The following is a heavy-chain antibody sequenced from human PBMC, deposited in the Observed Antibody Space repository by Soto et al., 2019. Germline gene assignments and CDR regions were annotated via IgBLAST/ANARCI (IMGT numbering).Heavy chain of an antibody. CDR2: IKSKTDGRTS. Sequence: PGGSLRLSCAACAFTFSNACISWLRQAPGRQLESDGRIKSKTDGRTSDYDAPVKGRITNSSDDSKNTQSLHINILKTEDKAIYYHSTLPVQLWFGGDALEVWGQGAMVSVS. J-gene: IGHJ3*01. CDR3: STLPVQLWFGGDALEV. V-gene: IGHV3-15*01. CDR1: AFTFSNAC. D-gene: IGHD3-10*01.